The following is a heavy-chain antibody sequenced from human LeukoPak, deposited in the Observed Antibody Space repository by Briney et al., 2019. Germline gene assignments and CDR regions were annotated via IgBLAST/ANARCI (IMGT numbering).Heavy chain of an antibody. Sequence: ASVKVSCKASGYTFTGYYMHWVRQAPGQGLEWMGWINPNSGGTNYAQKFQGRVTMTRDTSISTAYMELSRLRSDDTAVYYCARDVSSSSSPRYYYMDVWGKGTTVTVSS. CDR3: ARDVSSSSSPRYYYMDV. CDR1: GYTFTGYY. V-gene: IGHV1-2*02. D-gene: IGHD6-6*01. J-gene: IGHJ6*03. CDR2: INPNSGGT.